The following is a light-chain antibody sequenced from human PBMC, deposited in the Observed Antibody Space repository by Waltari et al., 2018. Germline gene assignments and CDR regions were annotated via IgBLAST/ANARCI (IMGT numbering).Light chain of an antibody. CDR1: QRVSSSY. J-gene: IGKJ5*01. CDR2: GAS. Sequence: DIVLTQSPGTLSLSPGERATLSCRASQRVSSSYLACYQQKPAQAPRLLIYGASSRAPGIPDRVSGSGSGTDFTLTISGLGPEDFAVYYGQQYGISITFGQGTRLAI. CDR3: QQYGISIT. V-gene: IGKV3-20*01.